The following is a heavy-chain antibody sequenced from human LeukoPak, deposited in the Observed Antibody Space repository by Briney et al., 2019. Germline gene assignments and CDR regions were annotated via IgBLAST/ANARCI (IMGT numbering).Heavy chain of an antibody. D-gene: IGHD3-3*01. CDR1: GFTVSSNY. J-gene: IGHJ3*02. CDR3: ARAGGYDFWSGLGAFDI. V-gene: IGHV3-53*01. Sequence: GGSLRLSCAASGFTVSSNYMSWVRQAPGKGLEWVSVIYSGGSTYYADSVKGRFTISRDNSKNTLYLQMNSLRAEDTAVYYCARAGGYDFWSGLGAFDIWGQGTMVTVSS. CDR2: IYSGGST.